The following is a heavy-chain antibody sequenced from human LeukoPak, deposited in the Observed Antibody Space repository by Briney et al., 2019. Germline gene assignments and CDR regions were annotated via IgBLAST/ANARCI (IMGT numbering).Heavy chain of an antibody. CDR1: GFTFSSYD. CDR2: SGGDGGST. CDR3: ARGGVNWGFWYFDL. V-gene: IGHV3-23*01. J-gene: IGHJ2*01. D-gene: IGHD7-27*01. Sequence: TGGSLRLSCAASGFTFSSYDMSWVRQAPGKGLEWVSASGGDGGSTYADSVKGRFTISRDNSKNTLYLQMNSLRAEDTATYYCARGGVNWGFWYFDLWGRGTLVTVSS.